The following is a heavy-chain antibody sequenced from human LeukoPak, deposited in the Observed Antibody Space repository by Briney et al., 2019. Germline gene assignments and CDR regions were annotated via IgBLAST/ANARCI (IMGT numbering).Heavy chain of an antibody. CDR3: AGLHFAAAEEFDP. Sequence: SETLSLTCTVSGGSLSGHWWSWIRHPPGKGLEWIGYIYYSGNTNYNPSLNTRVTISVDTSKNQFSLNLRSVTAADTAVYYCAGLHFAAAEEFDPWGQGTLVTVSS. J-gene: IGHJ5*02. CDR1: GGSLSGHW. CDR2: IYYSGNT. V-gene: IGHV4-59*08. D-gene: IGHD6-13*01.